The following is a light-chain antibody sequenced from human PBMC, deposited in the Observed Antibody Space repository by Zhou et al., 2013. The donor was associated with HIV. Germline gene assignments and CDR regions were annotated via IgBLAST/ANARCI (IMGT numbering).Light chain of an antibody. CDR1: QSVSNNF. CDR2: GAS. CDR3: QQFNNWPRT. V-gene: IGKV3-20*01. Sequence: EIVLTQSPGTLSLSPGERATLSCRASQSVSNNFLAWYQQKPGQAPRLLISGASSRAAGIPDRFSGSGSGTDFTLTISSLQSEDFAVYYCQQFNNWPRTFGQGTKVEIK. J-gene: IGKJ1*01.